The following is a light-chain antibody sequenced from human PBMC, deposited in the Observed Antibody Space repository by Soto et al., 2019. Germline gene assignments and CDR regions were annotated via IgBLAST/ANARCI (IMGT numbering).Light chain of an antibody. CDR2: DAS. CDR3: QQRSNWPRT. Sequence: EIVLTQSPATLSLTPGERATLSCRASQSVSSYLAWYQQKPGQAPRLLIYDASNRATDIPARFSGSGSGTDFTLTINSLEPEDFAFYYCQQRSNWPRTCGQGTKLEIK. J-gene: IGKJ2*01. V-gene: IGKV3-11*01. CDR1: QSVSSY.